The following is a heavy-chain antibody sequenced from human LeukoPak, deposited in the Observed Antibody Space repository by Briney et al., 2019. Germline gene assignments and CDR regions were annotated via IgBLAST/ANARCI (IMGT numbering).Heavy chain of an antibody. D-gene: IGHD6-19*01. CDR1: GGSLSSSSYY. CDR2: IYYSGST. J-gene: IGHJ4*02. Sequence: SETLSLTCTVSGGSLSSSSYYWGWIRQPPGKGLEWIGSIYYSGSTYYNPSLKSRVTISVDTSKNQFSLKLSSVTAADTAVYYCASIAVAGTLDYWGQGTLVTVSS. V-gene: IGHV4-39*01. CDR3: ASIAVAGTLDY.